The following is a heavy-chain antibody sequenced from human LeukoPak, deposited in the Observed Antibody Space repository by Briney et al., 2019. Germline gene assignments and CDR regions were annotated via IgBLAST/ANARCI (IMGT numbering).Heavy chain of an antibody. Sequence: QSGGPLRLSCAASGFSFSNYAMDWVRQAPGKGLEWVAVISKDGSMKYYSDSVKGRFTVSRDNSIHTLYLEMNSLTTEDTAVYYCAGESFDFWSQGTMVTVSS. J-gene: IGHJ3*01. CDR3: AGESFDF. CDR2: ISKDGSMK. V-gene: IGHV3-30*04. CDR1: GFSFSNYA.